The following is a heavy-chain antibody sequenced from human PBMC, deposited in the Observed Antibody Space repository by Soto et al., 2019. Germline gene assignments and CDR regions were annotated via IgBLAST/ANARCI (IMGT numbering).Heavy chain of an antibody. CDR1: GFTFSSYA. J-gene: IGHJ4*02. D-gene: IGHD3-10*01. CDR3: AKRIWFGELLSY. V-gene: IGHV3-23*01. Sequence: EVQLLESGGGLVQPGGSLRLSCAASGFTFSSYAMSWVRQAPGKGLEWVSAISGSGGSTYYADSVKGRFTISRDNSKNTLYLQMSSRRAEDTAVYDCAKRIWFGELLSYWGQGPLVTVSS. CDR2: ISGSGGST.